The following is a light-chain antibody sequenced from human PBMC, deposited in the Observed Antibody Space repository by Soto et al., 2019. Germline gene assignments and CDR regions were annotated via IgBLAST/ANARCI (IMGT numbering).Light chain of an antibody. CDR3: QQRSCMPRP. CDR1: QSISNY. CDR2: AAS. J-gene: IGKJ1*01. V-gene: IGKV3-11*01. Sequence: EIPMTQSPASLSFSAGDRSTLSCSASQSISNYLTWYQQKPGQAPRLLIWAASTRAPGVPARFSGSGSRTDFTLTIANLQPDDFASYCCQQRSCMPRPFG.